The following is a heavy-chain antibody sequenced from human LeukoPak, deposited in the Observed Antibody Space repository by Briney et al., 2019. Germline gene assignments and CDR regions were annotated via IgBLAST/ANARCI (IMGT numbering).Heavy chain of an antibody. CDR3: ARENPSGYYNRPIDY. V-gene: IGHV4-59*01. D-gene: IGHD3-22*01. Sequence: PSETLSLTCAVYGGSFSGYYWSWIRQPPGKGLEWIGDIYYSGSIKYNPSLKSRVTMSADTSKNQFSLKLSSVTAADTAIYYCARENPSGYYNRPIDYWGQGTLVTVSS. CDR2: IYYSGSI. J-gene: IGHJ4*02. CDR1: GGSFSGYY.